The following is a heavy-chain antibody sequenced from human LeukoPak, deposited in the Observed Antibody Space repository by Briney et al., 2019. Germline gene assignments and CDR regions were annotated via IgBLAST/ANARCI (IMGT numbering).Heavy chain of an antibody. CDR2: ISNSGNTI. J-gene: IGHJ4*02. V-gene: IGHV3-48*03. D-gene: IGHD2-2*01. Sequence: PGGSLRLSCVGSGLTFSSYDMNWVRQAPGKGLEWISYISNSGNTIYYADSVKGRFTIPRDNAKNSLYLQMNSLRAEDTAVYYCDTRPRYWGQGTLVTVSS. CDR1: GLTFSSYD. CDR3: DTRPRY.